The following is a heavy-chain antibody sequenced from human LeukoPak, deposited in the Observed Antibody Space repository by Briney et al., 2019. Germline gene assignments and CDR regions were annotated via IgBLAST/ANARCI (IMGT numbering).Heavy chain of an antibody. CDR1: GFTFSDFA. CDR2: ISSSSSYI. CDR3: AREVHIVVVTAINNWFDP. Sequence: GGSLRLSCAASGFTFSDFAMAWVRQAPGKGLEWVSSISSSSSYIYYADSVKGRFTISRDNAKNSLYLQMNSLRAEDTAVYYCAREVHIVVVTAINNWFDPWGQGTLVTVSS. V-gene: IGHV3-21*01. D-gene: IGHD2-21*02. J-gene: IGHJ5*02.